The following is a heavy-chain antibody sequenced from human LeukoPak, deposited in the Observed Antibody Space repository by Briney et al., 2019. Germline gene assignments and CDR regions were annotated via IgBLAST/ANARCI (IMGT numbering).Heavy chain of an antibody. CDR1: GFTFSRFA. D-gene: IGHD5-18*01. Sequence: GRSLRLSCAASGFTFSRFAMHWVRQAPGKGLEWVAVISYHGNTKYDADSVKGRFTISRDNSKDTLYLQMNSLRAADTAIYYCARDMRDSAQLRYSYGYEFDYWGQGTLVTVSS. J-gene: IGHJ4*02. V-gene: IGHV3-30-3*01. CDR2: ISYHGNTK. CDR3: ARDMRDSAQLRYSYGYEFDY.